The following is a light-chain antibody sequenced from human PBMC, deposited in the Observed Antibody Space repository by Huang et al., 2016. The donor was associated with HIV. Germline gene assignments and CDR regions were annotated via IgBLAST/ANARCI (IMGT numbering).Light chain of an antibody. J-gene: IGKJ1*01. V-gene: IGKV3-20*01. CDR1: QSVSSNY. Sequence: EIVLTQSPDTLSLSPGERATLSCRASQSVSSNYLAWYQQKPGQAPRLLIYGASSRAAGIPDRFSGSGSGTDFTLTISRLEPEDFAVYYCHQFGGSPPWTFGQWTKLEIK. CDR3: HQFGGSPPWT. CDR2: GAS.